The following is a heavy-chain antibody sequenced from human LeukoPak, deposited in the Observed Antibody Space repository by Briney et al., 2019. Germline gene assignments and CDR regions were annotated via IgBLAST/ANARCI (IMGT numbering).Heavy chain of an antibody. CDR3: ARDLGLRYGSGAYRFDP. D-gene: IGHD3-10*01. J-gene: IGHJ5*02. Sequence: GGSLRLSCAAYGFSFSTYGMHWVRQAPGKRLESVAVIWYDGSHQYYADSVKGRFTLSRDMSNNTLYLQMNNLRVDDTALYYCARDLGLRYGSGAYRFDPWGQGTQVIVSS. CDR1: GFSFSTYG. V-gene: IGHV3-33*08. CDR2: IWYDGSHQ.